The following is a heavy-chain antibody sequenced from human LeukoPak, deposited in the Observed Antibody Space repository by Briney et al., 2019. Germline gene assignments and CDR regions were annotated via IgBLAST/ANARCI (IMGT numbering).Heavy chain of an antibody. CDR3: ARVAKERVGGVYYFDY. CDR2: MNQDGSRK. J-gene: IGHJ4*02. Sequence: PGGSLRLSCVASGFTFSSSWMSWVRQGPGKGPEWVANMNQDGSRKYYVDSVKGRFTISRENAKNSLYLQMNSLRAGDTAVYYCARVAKERVGGVYYFDYWGQGTLVTVSS. CDR1: GFTFSSSW. V-gene: IGHV3-7*01. D-gene: IGHD1-1*01.